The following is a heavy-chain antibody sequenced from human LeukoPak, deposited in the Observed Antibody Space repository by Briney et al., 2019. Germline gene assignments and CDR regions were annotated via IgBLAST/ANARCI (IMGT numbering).Heavy chain of an antibody. J-gene: IGHJ6*03. D-gene: IGHD2-2*01. V-gene: IGHV4-59*01. CDR2: IFYSGST. CDR3: ARALVVGDATRKYYYYMDV. CDR1: GGSISSYY. Sequence: PSETLSLTCTVSGGSISSYYWSWIRQPPGKRLEWIEYIFYSGSTSFSPSLKSRVTVSVDTSKNQFSLKLSSVTAADTAVYYCARALVVGDATRKYYYYMDVWGKGTTVTVSS.